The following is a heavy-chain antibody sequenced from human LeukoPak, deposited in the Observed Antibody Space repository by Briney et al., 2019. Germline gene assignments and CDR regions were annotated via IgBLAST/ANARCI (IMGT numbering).Heavy chain of an antibody. Sequence: GGSLRLSCAASGFTFSSYGIHWVRQAPGKGLEWVAVISYDGRNKYHADSVKGRFTISRDNSKNTVYLQMDSLRAEDTAVYYCAKDRITMIVVVPFYGMDVWGQGTTVTVSS. D-gene: IGHD3-22*01. CDR2: ISYDGRNK. CDR3: AKDRITMIVVVPFYGMDV. V-gene: IGHV3-30*18. J-gene: IGHJ6*02. CDR1: GFTFSSYG.